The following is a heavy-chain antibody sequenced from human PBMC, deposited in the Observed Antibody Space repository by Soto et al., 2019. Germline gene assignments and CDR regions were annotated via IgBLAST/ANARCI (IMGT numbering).Heavy chain of an antibody. D-gene: IGHD3-22*01. J-gene: IGHJ4*02. CDR1: GFTFSSYS. CDR3: ARDRHYYDSSGYILDY. CDR2: ISSSSSTI. V-gene: IGHV3-48*02. Sequence: GGSLRLSCAASGFTFSSYSMNWVRQAPGKGLEWVSYISSSSSTIYYADSVKGRFTISRDNAKNSLYLQMNSLRDEDTAVYYCARDRHYYDSSGYILDYWGQGTLVTVSS.